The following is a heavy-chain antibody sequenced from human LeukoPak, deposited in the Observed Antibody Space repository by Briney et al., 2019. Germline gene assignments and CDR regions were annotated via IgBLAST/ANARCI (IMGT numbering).Heavy chain of an antibody. CDR2: MNPNSGNT. D-gene: IGHD3-3*01. V-gene: IGHV1-8*01. J-gene: IGHJ5*02. CDR3: ARGDGYYDFWSGYYAGVWFDP. CDR1: GYTFTSYD. Sequence: ASVKVSCKASGYTFTSYDINWVRQATGQGLEWMGWMNPNSGNTGYAQEFQGRVTMTRNTSISTAYMELSSLRSEDTAVYYCARGDGYYDFWSGYYAGVWFDPWGQGTLVTVSS.